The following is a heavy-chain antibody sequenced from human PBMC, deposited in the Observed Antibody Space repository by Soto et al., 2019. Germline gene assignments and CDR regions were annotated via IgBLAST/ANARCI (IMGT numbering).Heavy chain of an antibody. CDR1: GYTLTELS. Sequence: ASVKVSCKVSGYTLTELSMHWVRQAPGKGLEWMGGFDPEDGETIYAQKFQGRVTMTEDTSTDTAYMELSSLRSEDTAVYYCATLRRFWNWFEPWGQGTLVTVSS. D-gene: IGHD3-3*01. CDR3: ATLRRFWNWFEP. V-gene: IGHV1-24*01. J-gene: IGHJ5*02. CDR2: FDPEDGET.